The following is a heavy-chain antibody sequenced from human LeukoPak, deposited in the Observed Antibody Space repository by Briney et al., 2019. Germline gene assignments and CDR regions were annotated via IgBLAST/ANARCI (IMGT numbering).Heavy chain of an antibody. J-gene: IGHJ5*02. V-gene: IGHV1-18*01. CDR2: ISAYNGNT. CDR3: ASSSSTSPFDP. D-gene: IGHD2-2*01. CDR1: GYTFTSYV. Sequence: ASVTVSFEASGYTFTSYVISWVRQAPGQGLEWMGWISAYNGNTNYAQKLQGRVTMTTDTSTSTAYMELRSLRSDDTAVYYCASSSSTSPFDPWGQGTLVTVSS.